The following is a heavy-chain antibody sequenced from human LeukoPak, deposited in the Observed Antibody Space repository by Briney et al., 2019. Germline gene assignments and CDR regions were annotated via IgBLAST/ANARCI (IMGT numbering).Heavy chain of an antibody. Sequence: PGGPLRLSCAASGLTFSRCGMHWVRQAPGKGLEWVAVISYDGSTIYYADSVKGRFTISRDNSKNTQHLQMNSLRTEDTAVYYCAARAIFAFDYWGQGTLVTVSS. CDR1: GLTFSRCG. CDR3: AARAIFAFDY. J-gene: IGHJ4*02. D-gene: IGHD3-3*01. CDR2: ISYDGSTI. V-gene: IGHV3-30*03.